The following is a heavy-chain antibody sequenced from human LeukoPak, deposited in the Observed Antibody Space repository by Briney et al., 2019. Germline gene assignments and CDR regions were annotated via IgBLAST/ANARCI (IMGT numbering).Heavy chain of an antibody. D-gene: IGHD3-16*01. J-gene: IGHJ2*01. CDR3: ARAPFVGCNFVC. CDR1: GDSLSINSAA. Sequence: SQTLSLTFAISGDSLSINSAAWNWIRQSPSRGLEWLGSTYYRSKWSNDYAVSVKSRITTNPTTSQNQSPRQLTPLTPEDTACYYGARAPFVGCNFVCGGRGTLSPVS. CDR2: TYYRSKWSN. V-gene: IGHV6-1*01.